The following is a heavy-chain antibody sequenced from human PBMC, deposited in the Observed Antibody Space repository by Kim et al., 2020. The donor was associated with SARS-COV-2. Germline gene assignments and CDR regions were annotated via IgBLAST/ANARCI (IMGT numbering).Heavy chain of an antibody. D-gene: IGHD6-13*01. CDR1: GFTFSSYG. V-gene: IGHV3-30*18. Sequence: GGSLRLSCAASGFTFSSYGMHWVRQAPGKGLEWVAVISYDGSNKYYADSVEGRITISRENSKNTLYLQMNSLRAEDTAAYYCAKDRSSWFDYWGQGTLVTVSS. CDR3: AKDRSSWFDY. J-gene: IGHJ4*02. CDR2: ISYDGSNK.